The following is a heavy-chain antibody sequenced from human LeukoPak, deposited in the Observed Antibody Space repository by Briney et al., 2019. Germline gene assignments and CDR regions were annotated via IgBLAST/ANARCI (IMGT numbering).Heavy chain of an antibody. CDR3: ARVIYHDSSGYNYYFDY. D-gene: IGHD3-22*01. CDR1: GFTFSSYS. J-gene: IGHJ4*02. Sequence: PGGSLRLSCAASGFTFSSYSMNWVRQAPGKGLEWVSSISSSRSYIYYGDSVKGRFTISRDNSKNTLYLQMNSLRAEDTGIYYCARVIYHDSSGYNYYFDYWGQGTLVTVSS. CDR2: ISSSRSYI. V-gene: IGHV3-21*04.